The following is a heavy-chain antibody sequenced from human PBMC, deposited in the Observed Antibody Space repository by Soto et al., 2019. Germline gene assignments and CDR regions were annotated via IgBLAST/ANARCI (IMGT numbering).Heavy chain of an antibody. D-gene: IGHD6-19*01. Sequence: QVQLVQSGAELKKPGASVKVSCKASGYTFTSYDINWVRQATGQGLEWLGWMNPNSGNTGYAQKFQGRVTMTRNNSIGTAYRELSSLRSEDTAVYYCASAIAVASTCFDYWGQGTLVTVSS. J-gene: IGHJ4*02. CDR1: GYTFTSYD. V-gene: IGHV1-8*01. CDR3: ASAIAVASTCFDY. CDR2: MNPNSGNT.